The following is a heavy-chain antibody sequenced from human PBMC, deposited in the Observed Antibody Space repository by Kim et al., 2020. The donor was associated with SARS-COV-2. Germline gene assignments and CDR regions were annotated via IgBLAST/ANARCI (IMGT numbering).Heavy chain of an antibody. CDR1: GGSISSGGYY. CDR2: IYYSGST. D-gene: IGHD3-16*02. CDR3: ARVYYVWGSYRSGIFDY. J-gene: IGHJ4*02. V-gene: IGHV4-31*03. Sequence: SETLSLTCTVSGGSISSGGYYWSWIRQHPGKGLEWIGYIYYSGSTYYNPSLKSRVTISVDTSKNQFSLKLSSVTAADTAVYYCARVYYVWGSYRSGIFDYWGQGTLVTVSS.